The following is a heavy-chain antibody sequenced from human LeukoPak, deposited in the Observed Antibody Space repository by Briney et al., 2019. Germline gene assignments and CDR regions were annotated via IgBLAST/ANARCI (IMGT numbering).Heavy chain of an antibody. D-gene: IGHD1-7*01. Sequence: APVKVSCKASGYPFTIYDINWVRQAAEQGLEWVGWINPMGMRAYAQKFQGRVSMTTNTSINTAYMELSSLRSDDTAVYYCARGRQSELWGQGTLVTVSS. CDR3: ARGRQSEL. CDR1: GYPFTIYD. J-gene: IGHJ4*02. CDR2: INPMGMR. V-gene: IGHV1-8*01.